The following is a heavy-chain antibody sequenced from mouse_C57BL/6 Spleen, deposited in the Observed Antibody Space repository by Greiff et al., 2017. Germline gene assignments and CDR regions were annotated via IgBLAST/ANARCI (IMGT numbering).Heavy chain of an antibody. V-gene: IGHV1-55*01. D-gene: IGHD2-5*01. CDR2: IYPGSGST. CDR1: GYTFTSYW. CDR3: AREREYSNYDY. Sequence: QVQLQQPGAELVKPGASVKMSCKASGYTFTSYWITWVKQRPGQGLEWIGDIYPGSGSTNYNEKFKSKATLTVDTSSSTAYMQHSSLTSEDSAVYYCAREREYSNYDYWGQGTTLTVSS. J-gene: IGHJ2*01.